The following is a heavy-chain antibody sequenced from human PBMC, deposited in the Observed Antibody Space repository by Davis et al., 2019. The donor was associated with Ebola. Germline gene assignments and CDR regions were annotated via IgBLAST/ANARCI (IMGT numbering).Heavy chain of an antibody. CDR3: ARKAARPRGGFDY. D-gene: IGHD6-6*01. CDR2: INHSGST. CDR1: GGSISSGGYS. J-gene: IGHJ4*02. Sequence: MPSETLSLTCAVSGGSISSGGYSWSWIRQPPGKGLEWIGEINHSGSTNYNPSLKSRVTISVDTSKNQFSLKLSSVTAADTAVYYCARKAARPRGGFDYWGQGTLVTVSS. V-gene: IGHV4-61*08.